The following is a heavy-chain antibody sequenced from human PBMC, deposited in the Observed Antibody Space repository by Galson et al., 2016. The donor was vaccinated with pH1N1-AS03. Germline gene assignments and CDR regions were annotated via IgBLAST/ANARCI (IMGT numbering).Heavy chain of an antibody. J-gene: IGHJ4*02. CDR3: ARDIGLVALYS. CDR1: GFTFSSYS. Sequence: SLRLSCAASGFTFSSYSMNWVRQAPGQGLQWVSSISTSSTYMYYADAVQGRFTISRDDARNSLYLQMNSLRAEDTAVYYCARDIGLVALYSWGQGSLVTVPS. D-gene: IGHD5-12*01. V-gene: IGHV3-21*01. CDR2: ISTSSTYM.